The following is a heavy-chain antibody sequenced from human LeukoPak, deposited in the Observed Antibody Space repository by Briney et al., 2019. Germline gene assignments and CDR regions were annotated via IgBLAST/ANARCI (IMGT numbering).Heavy chain of an antibody. Sequence: PSETLSLTCAVSGGSVSSNSYYWGWIRQPPGKGLELIGNIYYSGSTNYNPSLKSRVTIFLDTSKNEFSLKLRSVTAADTAVYYCARQFYYDSSGFDYWGQGTLVTVSS. V-gene: IGHV4-39*01. J-gene: IGHJ4*02. CDR1: GGSVSSNSYY. D-gene: IGHD3-22*01. CDR2: IYYSGST. CDR3: ARQFYYDSSGFDY.